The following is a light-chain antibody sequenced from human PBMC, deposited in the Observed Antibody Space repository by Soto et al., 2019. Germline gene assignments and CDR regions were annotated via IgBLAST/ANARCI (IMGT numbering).Light chain of an antibody. CDR3: QHYYSIPWT. Sequence: DIVMTQSPDSLAVSLGERATINCKSSQSVFSNSNNKNCIAWYQQKSGQPPKLLIYWASSRESGVPDRFSGGGSGTDFTLTIGSLQAEDVATYYCQHYYSIPWTFGQGTRVEIK. CDR1: QSVFSNSNNKNC. CDR2: WAS. V-gene: IGKV4-1*01. J-gene: IGKJ1*01.